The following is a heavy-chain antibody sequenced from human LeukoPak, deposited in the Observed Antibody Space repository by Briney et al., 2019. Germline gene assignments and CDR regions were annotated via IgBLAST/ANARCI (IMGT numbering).Heavy chain of an antibody. V-gene: IGHV3-23*01. CDR1: GFTFTNYA. J-gene: IGHJ4*02. Sequence: GGSLRLSCVASGFTFTNYAMSWVRQAPVKGLEWVSAITGSDGSSYYADSVKGRFTISRDNSKNTLYLQVNSLRAEDTAVYYCAKWGDYDILTGYYVPDYWGQGTLVTVSS. CDR2: ITGSDGSS. CDR3: AKWGDYDILTGYYVPDY. D-gene: IGHD3-9*01.